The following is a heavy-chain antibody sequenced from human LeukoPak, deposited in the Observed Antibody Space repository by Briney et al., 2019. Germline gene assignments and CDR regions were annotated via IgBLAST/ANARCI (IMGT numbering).Heavy chain of an antibody. D-gene: IGHD3-10*02. V-gene: IGHV3-23*01. Sequence: PGGSLRLSCAASRFTLNNYGMSWVRQAPGKGLEWVSSITDGGGGTYYADSVKGRFTISRDNAKNSLYLQMNSLRAEDTAVYYCAELGITMIGGVWGKGTTVTISS. J-gene: IGHJ6*04. CDR1: RFTLNNYG. CDR2: ITDGGGGT. CDR3: AELGITMIGGV.